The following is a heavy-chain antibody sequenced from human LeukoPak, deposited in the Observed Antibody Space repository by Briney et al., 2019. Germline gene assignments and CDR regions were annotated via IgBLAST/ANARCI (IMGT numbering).Heavy chain of an antibody. V-gene: IGHV1-69*05. CDR1: GGTFSSYA. CDR3: AGSYSGSLDY. CDR2: IIPIFGTA. Sequence: ASVKVSCKASGGTFSSYAISWVRQAPGQGLEWMGGIIPIFGTANYAQKFQGRVTITTDESTSTAYMELRSLRSEDTAVYYCAGSYSGSLDYWGQGTLVTVSS. D-gene: IGHD1-26*01. J-gene: IGHJ4*02.